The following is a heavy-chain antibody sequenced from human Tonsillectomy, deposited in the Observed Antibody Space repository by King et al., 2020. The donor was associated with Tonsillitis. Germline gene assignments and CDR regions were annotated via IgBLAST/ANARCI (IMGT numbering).Heavy chain of an antibody. J-gene: IGHJ4*02. CDR1: GFTFSSFS. CDR2: ISSDENNK. CDR3: ARDYGDYAYDY. D-gene: IGHD4-17*01. Sequence: QLVQSGGGVVQPGRSLRLSCAASGFTFSSFSMHRVRQAPGKGLEWVAVISSDENNKYYTDSVKGRFTISRDNSKNTLYLQMNSLRAEDTAVYYCARDYGDYAYDYWGQGTLVTVSS. V-gene: IGHV3-30*04.